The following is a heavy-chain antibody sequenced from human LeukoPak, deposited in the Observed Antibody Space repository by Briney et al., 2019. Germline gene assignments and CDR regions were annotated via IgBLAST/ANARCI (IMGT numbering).Heavy chain of an antibody. CDR3: AKDATPLAAAGIFDY. CDR1: GFTFSSYA. Sequence: GGSLRLSCAASGFTFSSYAMSWVRQAPGKGLEWVSTISGSGGSTYYADSVKGWFTISRDNSKNTLYLQMNSLRAEDTAVYYCAKDATPLAAAGIFDYWGQGTLVSVSS. J-gene: IGHJ4*02. CDR2: ISGSGGST. D-gene: IGHD6-13*01. V-gene: IGHV3-23*01.